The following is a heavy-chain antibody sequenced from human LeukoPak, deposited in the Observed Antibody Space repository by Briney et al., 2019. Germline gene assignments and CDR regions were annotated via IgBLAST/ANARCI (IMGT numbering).Heavy chain of an antibody. CDR2: ISSSSSYT. Sequence: KAGGSLRLSCAASGFTFSSYSMNWVRQAPGKGLEWVASISSSSSYTSYADSVKGRFTISRDNAKNSLYLQMNSLRADDTAVYYCARDYPLSGWTDYWGQGTLVTVSS. J-gene: IGHJ4*02. V-gene: IGHV3-21*01. D-gene: IGHD6-19*01. CDR1: GFTFSSYS. CDR3: ARDYPLSGWTDY.